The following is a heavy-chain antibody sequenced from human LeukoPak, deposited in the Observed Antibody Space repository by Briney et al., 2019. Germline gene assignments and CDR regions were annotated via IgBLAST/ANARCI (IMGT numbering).Heavy chain of an antibody. CDR1: GFIFSSYA. CDR3: VRDMGAPYYFDY. CDR2: ISSSGETT. J-gene: IGHJ4*02. D-gene: IGHD1-26*01. V-gene: IGHV3-23*01. Sequence: GGSLRLSCATSGFIFSSYAMSWVRQAPGKGLEWVSAISSSGETTYYADSVKGRFTISRDNSKNTLYLQMNSLRAEDTAIYYCVRDMGAPYYFDYWGQGTLVTVSS.